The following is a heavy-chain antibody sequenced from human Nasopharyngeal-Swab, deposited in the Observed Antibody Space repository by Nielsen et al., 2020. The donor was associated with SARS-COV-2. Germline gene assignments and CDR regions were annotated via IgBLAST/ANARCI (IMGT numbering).Heavy chain of an antibody. CDR2: IDPNTGGT. CDR3: ARALSARTTFNCLGP. J-gene: IGHJ5*02. V-gene: IGHV1-2*06. Sequence: ASVKASCKTSGYIFTDYYIHWARQAPGQGLEWMGRIDPNTGGTSSAQIFQGRVTMTRDTSISTVYIEVTSLTSDDTAVYYCARALSARTTFNCLGPWGQGTLVTVSS. D-gene: IGHD4-17*01. CDR1: GYIFTDYY.